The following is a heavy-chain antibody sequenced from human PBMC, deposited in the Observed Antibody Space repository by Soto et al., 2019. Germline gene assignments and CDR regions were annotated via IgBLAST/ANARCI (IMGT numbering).Heavy chain of an antibody. D-gene: IGHD3-10*01. V-gene: IGHV5-10-1*01. Sequence: PGESLKISCNGSGYSFTSYWISWVRQMPGKGLEWMGRIDPSDSYTNYSPSFQGHVTISADKSISTAYLQWSSLKASDTAMYYCASWSNYYGSGSYYNPVTNYYYGMDVWGQGTTVTVSS. J-gene: IGHJ6*02. CDR3: ASWSNYYGSGSYYNPVTNYYYGMDV. CDR2: IDPSDSYT. CDR1: GYSFTSYW.